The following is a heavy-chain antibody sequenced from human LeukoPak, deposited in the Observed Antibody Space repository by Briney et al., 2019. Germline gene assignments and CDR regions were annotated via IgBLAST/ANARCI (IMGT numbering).Heavy chain of an antibody. CDR1: GFSVSSGNY. Sequence: SETLSLTCSVSGFSVSSGNYWGWIRQPPGRGLEWIGNVHHSGNTYYNMSLRSRVTLSLDTSRNQFSLSPTSVTAADTAVYFCARVRGSGYYYLPFDSWGRGALVTVSS. CDR2: VHHSGNT. J-gene: IGHJ4*02. D-gene: IGHD3-22*01. CDR3: ARVRGSGYYYLPFDS. V-gene: IGHV4-38-2*02.